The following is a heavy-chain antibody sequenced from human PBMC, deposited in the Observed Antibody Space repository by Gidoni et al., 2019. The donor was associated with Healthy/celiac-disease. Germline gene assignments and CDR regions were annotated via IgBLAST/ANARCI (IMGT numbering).Heavy chain of an antibody. D-gene: IGHD5-18*01. Sequence: LSCAASGFTFSSYGMHWVRQAPGKGLDLVAVISYDVSNKYYADSVKGRFTISRDNSKNTLYLQMNSLRAEDTAVYYCAKVAWIQLWVDYWGQGTLVTVSS. V-gene: IGHV3-30*18. J-gene: IGHJ4*02. CDR3: AKVAWIQLWVDY. CDR1: GFTFSSYG. CDR2: ISYDVSNK.